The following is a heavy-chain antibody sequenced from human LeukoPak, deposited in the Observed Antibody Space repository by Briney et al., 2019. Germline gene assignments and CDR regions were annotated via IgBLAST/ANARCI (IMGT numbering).Heavy chain of an antibody. J-gene: IGHJ4*02. CDR3: ARWGPGYYFDY. Sequence: GGSLRLSCVASGFSFSDHWMNWFRQAPGKGLEWVATIKKDGSEQYYVDSMKGRLTISRDNAKNSLYLQMNSLRAEDTAVYYCARWGPGYYFDYWGQGTLVTVSS. CDR2: IKKDGSEQ. V-gene: IGHV3-7*03. D-gene: IGHD3-16*01. CDR1: GFSFSDHW.